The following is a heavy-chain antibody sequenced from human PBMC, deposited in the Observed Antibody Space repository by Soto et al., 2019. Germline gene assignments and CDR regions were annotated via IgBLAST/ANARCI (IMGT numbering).Heavy chain of an antibody. V-gene: IGHV4-39*01. CDR1: GGSISSSNYY. Sequence: SETLSLTCTVSGGSISSSNYYWGWIRQPPGKGLEWIGSIYYIGSTYSNPSLKSRVTISVDTSKNQFSLKLNSVTAADSAVYFCARLEGLATISYYFDFWGQGAQVTVSS. J-gene: IGHJ4*02. CDR2: IYYIGST. D-gene: IGHD3-9*01. CDR3: ARLEGLATISYYFDF.